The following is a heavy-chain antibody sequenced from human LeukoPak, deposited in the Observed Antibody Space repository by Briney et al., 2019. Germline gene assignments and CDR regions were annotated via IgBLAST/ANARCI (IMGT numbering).Heavy chain of an antibody. Sequence: ASVKVSCKASGYTFTGYYMHWVRQAHGQGLEWMGWINPNSGGTNYAQKFQGRVTMTRDTSISTAYMELSRLRSDDTAVYYCARDPLEYSSSSMDVWGKGTTVTVSS. CDR2: INPNSGGT. CDR3: ARDPLEYSSSSMDV. J-gene: IGHJ6*04. CDR1: GYTFTGYY. V-gene: IGHV1-2*02. D-gene: IGHD6-6*01.